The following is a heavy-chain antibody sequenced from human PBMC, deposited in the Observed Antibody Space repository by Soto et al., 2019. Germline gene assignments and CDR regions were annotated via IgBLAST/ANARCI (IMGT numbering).Heavy chain of an antibody. J-gene: IGHJ4*02. V-gene: IGHV3-66*01. CDR1: GFTVSSKY. CDR2: IQSGGTT. D-gene: IGHD2-15*01. CDR3: AKDGLGSCTGGTCYGSDY. Sequence: EVQLVESGGGLVQPGGSLRLSCAASGFTVSSKYMSWVRQAPGKGLEWVSLIQSGGTTYYADSVKGRFTISRDSSKNMLHLQMDSLRAEDTAVYYCAKDGLGSCTGGTCYGSDYWGQGTLVTVSS.